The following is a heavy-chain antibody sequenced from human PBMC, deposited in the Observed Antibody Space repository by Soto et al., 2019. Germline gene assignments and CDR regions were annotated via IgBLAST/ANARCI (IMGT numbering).Heavy chain of an antibody. Sequence: GGSLRLSCAASVFTLSSYAMSWVRQAPGKGLEWVSAISGSGGSTYYADSVKGRFTISRDNSKNTLYLQMNSLRAEDTAVYYCAISGYSSGWYGYFQHWGQGTLVTVSS. CDR1: VFTLSSYA. CDR3: AISGYSSGWYGYFQH. J-gene: IGHJ1*01. V-gene: IGHV3-23*01. CDR2: ISGSGGST. D-gene: IGHD6-19*01.